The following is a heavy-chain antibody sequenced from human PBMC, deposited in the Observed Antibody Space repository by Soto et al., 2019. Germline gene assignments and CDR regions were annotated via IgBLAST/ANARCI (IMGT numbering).Heavy chain of an antibody. CDR1: GGSISSTNW. J-gene: IGHJ5*02. CDR3: ARVIATAVHWFDP. D-gene: IGHD6-13*01. CDR2: IYHSGST. V-gene: IGHV4-4*02. Sequence: QVQLQESGPGLVKPSGTLSLTCAVSGGSISSTNWWSWVRQPPGMGLEWIGDIYHSGSTNYNPSLKSRVTISVDKSKNQFSLKLSSVTAADTAVYYCARVIATAVHWFDPWGQGTLVTVSS.